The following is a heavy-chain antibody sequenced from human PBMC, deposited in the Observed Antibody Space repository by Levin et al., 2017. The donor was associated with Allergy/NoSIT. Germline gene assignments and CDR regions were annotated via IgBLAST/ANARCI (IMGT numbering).Heavy chain of an antibody. J-gene: IGHJ6*03. CDR3: AREGPDIVVVPAANISYYYYYMDV. Sequence: ASVKVSCKASGGTFSSYAISWVRQAPGQGLEWMGRIIPILGIANYAQKFQGRVTITADKSTSTAYMELSSLRSEDTAVYYCAREGPDIVVVPAANISYYYYYMDVWGKGTTVTVSS. V-gene: IGHV1-69*04. CDR2: IIPILGIA. D-gene: IGHD2-2*01. CDR1: GGTFSSYA.